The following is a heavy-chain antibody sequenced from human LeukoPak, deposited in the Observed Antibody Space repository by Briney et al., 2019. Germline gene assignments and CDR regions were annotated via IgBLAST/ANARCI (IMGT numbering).Heavy chain of an antibody. CDR1: GYTFTSYD. V-gene: IGHV1-8*01. J-gene: IGHJ6*03. Sequence: ASVKVSCKASGYTFTSYDINWVRQATGQGLEWMGWMNPNSGNTGYAQKFQGRVTMTRNTSISTAYMELSSLRSEDTAVYYCARGFDDIVVVPAAIPGPYYHYYMDVWGKGTTVTVSS. CDR2: MNPNSGNT. CDR3: ARGFDDIVVVPAAIPGPYYHYYMDV. D-gene: IGHD2-2*01.